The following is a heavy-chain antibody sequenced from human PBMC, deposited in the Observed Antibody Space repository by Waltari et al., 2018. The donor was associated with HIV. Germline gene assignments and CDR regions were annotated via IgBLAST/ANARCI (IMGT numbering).Heavy chain of an antibody. CDR1: GGSISSHY. CDR2: IYDSGST. CDR3: ARDFPFSHYYGSGSYFGSDY. J-gene: IGHJ4*01. Sequence: QVQLQESGPGLVKPSETLLLTCTVSGGSISSHYWSWNRQPPGKGLGCIGYIYDSGSTNYNPSLKSRVTIAVDTSKKQISLKLSSVTAADTAVYYCARDFPFSHYYGSGSYFGSDYWGQGTQVTVSS. V-gene: IGHV4-59*11. D-gene: IGHD3-10*01.